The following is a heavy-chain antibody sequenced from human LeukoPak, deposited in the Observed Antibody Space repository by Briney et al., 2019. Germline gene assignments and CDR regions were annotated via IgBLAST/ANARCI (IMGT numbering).Heavy chain of an antibody. CDR2: INGDGSST. D-gene: IGHD4-17*01. CDR3: ASIHDYGDYGPRGV. J-gene: IGHJ6*02. V-gene: IGHV3-74*01. Sequence: GGSLRLSCAASGFTFSNAWMSWVRQAPGKGLVWVSRINGDGSSTIYADSVKGRFTISRDNAKNTLYLQMNSLRAEDTAVYYRASIHDYGDYGPRGVWGQGTTVTVSS. CDR1: GFTFSNAW.